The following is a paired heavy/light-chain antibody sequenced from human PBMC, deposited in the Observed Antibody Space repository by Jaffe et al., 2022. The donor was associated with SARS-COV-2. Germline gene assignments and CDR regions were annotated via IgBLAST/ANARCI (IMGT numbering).Light chain of an antibody. CDR1: ELPKKY. CDR3: YSVDSSGNHYV. Sequence: SYELTQPPSVSVSPGQTARITCSGDELPKKYAHWYQQKSGQAPVLVIYEDRKRPAGIPERFSGSSSGTMATLTISGAQVEDEADYYCYSVDSSGNHYVFGTGTEVTVL. CDR2: EDR. V-gene: IGLV3-10*01. J-gene: IGLJ1*01.
Heavy chain of an antibody. CDR3: TTGGWPDY. V-gene: IGHV3-15*04. CDR1: GFTFSNAW. D-gene: IGHD6-19*01. CDR2: IESEINGGST. Sequence: EVQLVESGGGLVKPGGSLRLSCAASGFTFSNAWMNWVRQAPGKGLEWVGRIESEINGGSTDYAAPVKDRFTISRDDSKNTLYLQMNSLKIEDTAVYYCTTGGWPDYWGQGTLVTVSS. J-gene: IGHJ4*02.